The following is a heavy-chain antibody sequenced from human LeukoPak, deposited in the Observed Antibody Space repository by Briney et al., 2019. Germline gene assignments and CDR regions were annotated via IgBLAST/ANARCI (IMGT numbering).Heavy chain of an antibody. CDR2: IKQDGSVK. CDR3: ARDEVGAPPEAY. CDR1: GFTFSNYW. J-gene: IGHJ4*02. Sequence: PGGSLRLSCAASGFTFSNYWMSWVRQAPGKGLEWVANIKQDGSVKNYVDSVKGRFTISRDNAKNSLYLQMNSLRADDTSVYYCARDEVGAPPEAYWGQGTLVTVSS. D-gene: IGHD1-26*01. V-gene: IGHV3-7*01.